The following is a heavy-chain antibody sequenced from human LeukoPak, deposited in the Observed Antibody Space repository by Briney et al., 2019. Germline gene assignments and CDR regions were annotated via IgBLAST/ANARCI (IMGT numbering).Heavy chain of an antibody. CDR2: LSPSSGAS. D-gene: IGHD6-13*01. Sequence: ASVKVSRKASGFTFTGYYMHWVRQAPGQGLEWMGWLSPSSGASNHAQKFQGRVTLTRDTSITTAYMELNSLKSDDTAVYYCARAMASAAFDFWAQGTLVTVSS. J-gene: IGHJ4*02. CDR3: ARAMASAAFDF. CDR1: GFTFTGYY. V-gene: IGHV1-2*02.